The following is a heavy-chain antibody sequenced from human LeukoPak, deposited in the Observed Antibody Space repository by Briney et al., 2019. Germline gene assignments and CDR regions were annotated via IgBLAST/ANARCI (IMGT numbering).Heavy chain of an antibody. D-gene: IGHD3-22*01. J-gene: IGHJ5*02. CDR3: ARSLGDYYDSQNWFDP. Sequence: SETLSLTCTVSGGSISSSSYYWGWIRQPPGKGLEWIGSIYYSGSTNYNPSLKSRVTISVDTSKNQFSLKLSSVTAADTAVYYCARSLGDYYDSQNWFDPWGQGTLVTVSS. V-gene: IGHV4-39*07. CDR1: GGSISSSSYY. CDR2: IYYSGST.